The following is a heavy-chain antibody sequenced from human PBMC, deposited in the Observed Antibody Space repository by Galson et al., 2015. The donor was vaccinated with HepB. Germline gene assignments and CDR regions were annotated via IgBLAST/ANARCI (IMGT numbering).Heavy chain of an antibody. D-gene: IGHD2-8*01. CDR1: GFTFSSYA. J-gene: IGHJ4*02. Sequence: SLRLSCAASGFTFSSYAMHWVRQAPGKGLEWVAVISYDGSNKYYADSVKGRFTISRDNSKNTLYLQMNSLRAEDTAVYYCARGGVAVTFDYCGQGTLVTVSS. V-gene: IGHV3-30*04. CDR3: ARGGVAVTFDY. CDR2: ISYDGSNK.